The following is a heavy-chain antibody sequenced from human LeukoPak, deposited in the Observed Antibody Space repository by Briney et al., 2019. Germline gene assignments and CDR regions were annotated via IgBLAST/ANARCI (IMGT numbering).Heavy chain of an antibody. Sequence: ASVRVSCKASGYTFSSYGVNWVRQAPGQGLEWMGWISAYNGDTNYAQKIQGRVTMTTDTSTSTAYIELRSLRSDDTAVYYCARDRFGYFGDHWGQGTLVTVSS. CDR3: ARDRFGYFGDH. J-gene: IGHJ4*02. CDR1: GYTFSSYG. CDR2: ISAYNGDT. V-gene: IGHV1-18*01. D-gene: IGHD3-9*01.